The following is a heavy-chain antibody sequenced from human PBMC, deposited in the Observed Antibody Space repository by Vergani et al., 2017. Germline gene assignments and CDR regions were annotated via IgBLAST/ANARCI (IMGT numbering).Heavy chain of an antibody. CDR1: GVSISSSNW. Sequence: QVQLQESGPGLVKPPGTLSLTCDVSGVSISSSNWWSWVRQPPGKGLEWIGEIYHSGRINYNPFLKSRVTISVDKSKNHFSLKLSSVTAADTAVYYCARSLWFEEFSYGMDVWGQGTTVTVSS. J-gene: IGHJ6*02. D-gene: IGHD3-10*01. CDR2: IYHSGRI. CDR3: ARSLWFEEFSYGMDV. V-gene: IGHV4-4*03.